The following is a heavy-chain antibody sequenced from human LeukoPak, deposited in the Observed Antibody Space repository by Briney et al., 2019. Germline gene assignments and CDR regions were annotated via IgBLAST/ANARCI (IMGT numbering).Heavy chain of an antibody. V-gene: IGHV5-10-1*01. CDR3: ARGRSTSKTVDY. J-gene: IGHJ4*02. Sequence: GESLKISCKGSGYSFTSYWISWVRQMPGKGLEWMGRIDPSDSYTNYSPSFQDHVTISADKSISTAYLQWSSLKASDTAMYYCARGRSTSKTVDYWGQGTLVTVSS. CDR2: IDPSDSYT. CDR1: GYSFTSYW. D-gene: IGHD1-14*01.